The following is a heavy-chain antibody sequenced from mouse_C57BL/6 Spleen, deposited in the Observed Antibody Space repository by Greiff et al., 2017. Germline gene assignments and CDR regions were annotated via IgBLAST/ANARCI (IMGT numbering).Heavy chain of an antibody. CDR1: GYTFTSYW. CDR2: LDPSDSYT. D-gene: IGHD2-3*01. V-gene: IGHV1-69*01. Sequence: VQLQQPGAELVMPGASVKLSCKASGYTFTSYWMHWVKQRPGQGLEWIGELDPSDSYTNYNQKFKGKSTLTVDKSSSTAYMQLSSLTSEDSAVYYCARRDGYYPWFAYWGQGTLVTVSA. CDR3: ARRDGYYPWFAY. J-gene: IGHJ3*01.